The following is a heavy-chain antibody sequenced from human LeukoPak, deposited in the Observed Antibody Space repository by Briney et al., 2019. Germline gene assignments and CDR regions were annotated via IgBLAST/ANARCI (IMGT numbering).Heavy chain of an antibody. Sequence: SVKVSCKASGGTFISYAISWVRQAPGQGVEGMGRIFPIFGTATYAQKFQGRVTITTDESTSTAYMELSSLRSEDTAVYYCARDTYYYDSSDDYWGQGTLVTVSS. CDR2: IFPIFGTA. V-gene: IGHV1-69*05. CDR3: ARDTYYYDSSDDY. D-gene: IGHD3-22*01. J-gene: IGHJ4*02. CDR1: GGTFISYA.